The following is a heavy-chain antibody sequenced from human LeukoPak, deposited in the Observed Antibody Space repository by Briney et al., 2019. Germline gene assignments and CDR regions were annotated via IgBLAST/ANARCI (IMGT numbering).Heavy chain of an antibody. CDR1: GYSFTSYW. J-gene: IGHJ5*02. CDR3: ARAPAQRGAIVVVPAAPTGGFDP. Sequence: GESLKISCKGSGYSFTSYWIGWVRQMPGKGLEWMGIIYPGDSDTRYSPSFQGQVTTSADKSISTAYLQWSSLKASDTAMYYCARAPAQRGAIVVVPAAPTGGFDPWGQGTLVTVSS. CDR2: IYPGDSDT. D-gene: IGHD2-2*01. V-gene: IGHV5-51*01.